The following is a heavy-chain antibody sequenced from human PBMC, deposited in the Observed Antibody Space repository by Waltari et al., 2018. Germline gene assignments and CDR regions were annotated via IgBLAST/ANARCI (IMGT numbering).Heavy chain of an antibody. V-gene: IGHV3-48*03. CDR1: GFTFSNYE. CDR3: ARPSTEYYYYYYYMDV. Sequence: EVQVVESGGGLVQPGGSLRLSGVASGFTFSNYEMNWVRQAPGKGLEWVSYISNSGSTTYYADSVKGRFTISRDNAKNSMYLEMDSLRAEDTAVYYCARPSTEYYYYYYYMDVWGKGTTVTVS. CDR2: ISNSGSTT. J-gene: IGHJ6*03.